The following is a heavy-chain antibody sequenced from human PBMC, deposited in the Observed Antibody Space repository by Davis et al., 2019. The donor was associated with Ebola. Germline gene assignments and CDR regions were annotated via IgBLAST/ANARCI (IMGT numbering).Heavy chain of an antibody. V-gene: IGHV3-30*02. D-gene: IGHD6-19*01. J-gene: IGHJ5*02. CDR3: AKSYSSGWYINWFDP. CDR2: IRYDGSNK. CDR1: GFTLSSYG. Sequence: PGGSLTLSCAASGFTLSSYGMHCVRQAPGKGLEWVAFIRYDGSNKYYADSVKGRFTISRDNSKNTLYLQMNSLRAEDTAVYYCAKSYSSGWYINWFDPWGQGTLVTVSS.